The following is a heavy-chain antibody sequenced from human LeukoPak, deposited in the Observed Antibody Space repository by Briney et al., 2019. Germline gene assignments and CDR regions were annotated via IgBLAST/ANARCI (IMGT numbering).Heavy chain of an antibody. CDR1: GFTFSSFA. J-gene: IGHJ6*02. CDR2: ISNDGYTE. CDR3: AKRLIAVAAPYGMDV. D-gene: IGHD6-13*01. Sequence: PGGSLRLSCAASGFTFSSFALHWVRQAPGKGLEWVAVISNDGYTEYYADSVRGRFTISRDNSKNTLFLQMNSLRAEDTAMYYCAKRLIAVAAPYGMDVWGQGTAVTVSS. V-gene: IGHV3-30-3*01.